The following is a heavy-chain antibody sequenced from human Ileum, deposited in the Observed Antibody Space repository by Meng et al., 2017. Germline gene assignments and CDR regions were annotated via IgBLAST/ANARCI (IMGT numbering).Heavy chain of an antibody. CDR1: GVSLHSYL. CDR2: VNHDGGT. V-gene: IGHV4-34*01. J-gene: IGHJ4*02. CDR3: AREGSWCVADY. D-gene: IGHD2-15*01. Sequence: GAGCVKAWGTLSSTRQAFGVSLHSYLWTWVRTAPCKGLGWVGEVNHDGGTNYRSSVVSRVIISIDTSEHQFSLKLTAVTSTDAAVSYCAREGSWCVADYWGQRTLVTVSS.